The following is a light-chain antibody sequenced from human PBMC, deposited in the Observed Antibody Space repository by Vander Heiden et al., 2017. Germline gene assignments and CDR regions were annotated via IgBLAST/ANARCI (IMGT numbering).Light chain of an antibody. CDR1: STDIGAYTY. Sequence: QSPLTQPASVSGSLGQSITISCTGTSTDIGAYTYVSWYQQNPGKAPKLMIHDVTHRPSGVSYRFSGSKSGNTAFLTISGLQPEDEADYYCSSYTTFSTVEFGGGTKLTVL. CDR3: SSYTTFSTVE. J-gene: IGLJ2*01. V-gene: IGLV2-14*01. CDR2: DVT.